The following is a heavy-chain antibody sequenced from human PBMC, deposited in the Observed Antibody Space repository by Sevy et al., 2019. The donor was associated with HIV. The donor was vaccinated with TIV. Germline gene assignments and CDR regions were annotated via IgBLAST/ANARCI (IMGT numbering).Heavy chain of an antibody. V-gene: IGHV4-59*13. D-gene: IGHD6-13*01. CDR3: APCSSWYSGGYYYYYGMDV. CDR2: IYYSGST. CDR1: GGSISSYY. Sequence: SETLSLTCTVSGGSISSYYWSWIRQPPGKGLEWIGYIYYSGSTNYNPSLKSRVTISVDTSKNQYSLKLSSVTAADTAVYYCAPCSSWYSGGYYYYYGMDVWGQGTTVTVSS. J-gene: IGHJ6*02.